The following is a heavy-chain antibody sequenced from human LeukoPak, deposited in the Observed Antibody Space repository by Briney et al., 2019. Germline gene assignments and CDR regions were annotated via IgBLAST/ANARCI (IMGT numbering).Heavy chain of an antibody. J-gene: IGHJ4*02. Sequence: GGSLRLSCAASGFTFSSYAMHWVRQAPGKGLEWVAVISYDGSNKYYADSVKGRFTISRDNAKNSLYLQMNSLRAEDTAVYYCARGKSSGSYWGQGTLVTVSS. CDR2: ISYDGSNK. CDR1: GFTFSSYA. D-gene: IGHD3-22*01. CDR3: ARGKSSGSY. V-gene: IGHV3-30*04.